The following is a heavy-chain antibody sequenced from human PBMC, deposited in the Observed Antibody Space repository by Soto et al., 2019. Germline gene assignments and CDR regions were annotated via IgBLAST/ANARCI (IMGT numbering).Heavy chain of an antibody. CDR1: GFTFSSYN. D-gene: IGHD1-26*01. J-gene: IGHJ4*02. Sequence: GGSLRLSXAASGFTFSSYNMNWVRQAPGKGLEWVSSISDRTTYKYYADSVKGRFTISRDNAKNSLYLEMNSLRVEDTAVYYCARDRYSGSFGYWGQGTLVTVSS. V-gene: IGHV3-21*01. CDR3: ARDRYSGSFGY. CDR2: ISDRTTYK.